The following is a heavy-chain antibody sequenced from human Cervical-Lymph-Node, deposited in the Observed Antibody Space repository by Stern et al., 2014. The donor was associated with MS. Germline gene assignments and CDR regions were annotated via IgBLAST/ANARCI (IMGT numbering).Heavy chain of an antibody. CDR2: IYSSGST. V-gene: IGHV4-61*02. CDR3: ARETGGYTYGDTDFFDY. Sequence: QVQLQESGPGLVKPSQTLSLTCIVSGDYISSGSFYWNWIRQPAGKGLEWIGRIYSSGSTNYNPYLKSRVTISGDTSKTQFSLKVISMTAADTAVYYCARETGGYTYGDTDFFDYWGQGALVTVSS. D-gene: IGHD5-18*01. J-gene: IGHJ4*02. CDR1: GDYISSGSFY.